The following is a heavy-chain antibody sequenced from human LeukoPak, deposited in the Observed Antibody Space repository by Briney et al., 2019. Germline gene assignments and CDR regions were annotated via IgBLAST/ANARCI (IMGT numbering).Heavy chain of an antibody. J-gene: IGHJ4*02. Sequence: GGSLRLSCAASGFTFSDYYMSWIRQAPGKGLEGVSYISSTGSTIYYADSVKGRFTISRDNAKNSLYLQMNSLRAEDTAVYYCARDRGRIPLDYWGQGTLVTVSS. D-gene: IGHD3-10*01. V-gene: IGHV3-11*01. CDR1: GFTFSDYY. CDR2: ISSTGSTI. CDR3: ARDRGRIPLDY.